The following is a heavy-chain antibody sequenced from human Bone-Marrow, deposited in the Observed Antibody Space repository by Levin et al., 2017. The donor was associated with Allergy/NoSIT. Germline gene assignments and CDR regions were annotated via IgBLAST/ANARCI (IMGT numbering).Heavy chain of an antibody. D-gene: IGHD4/OR15-4a*01. CDR3: ARGTSMVSRSYDH. CDR2: ISGSGSDI. CDR1: GFTFSDSY. J-gene: IGHJ4*02. V-gene: IGHV3-11*01. Sequence: KSGGSLRLSCGASGFTFSDSYISWIRQAPGKGLDWVSYISGSGSDIKYADSVKGRFTISRDNAKNSLYLQMNSLRAEDTAVYYCARGTSMVSRSYDHWGQGTLVTVSS.